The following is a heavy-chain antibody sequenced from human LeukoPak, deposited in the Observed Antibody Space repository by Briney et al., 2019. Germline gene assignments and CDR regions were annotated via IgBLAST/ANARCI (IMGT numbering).Heavy chain of an antibody. Sequence: GGSLRLSCAASGVTFSRHVMHWVRQAPGKGLEWVSFTTATSTTTFYADPVKGRFTISRDNAKSSLYLQMDSLRAEDTAVYYCARIHPPGYYFYSMDVWGRGTTVTVSS. V-gene: IGHV3-48*01. CDR3: ARIHPPGYYFYSMDV. CDR1: GVTFSRHV. D-gene: IGHD1-1*01. CDR2: TTATSTTT. J-gene: IGHJ6*03.